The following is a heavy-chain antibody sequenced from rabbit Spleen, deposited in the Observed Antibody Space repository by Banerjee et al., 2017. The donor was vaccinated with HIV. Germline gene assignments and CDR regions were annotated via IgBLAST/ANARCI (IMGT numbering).Heavy chain of an antibody. CDR1: GFSFSSSYD. D-gene: IGHD2-1*01. J-gene: IGHJ4*01. Sequence: QEQLVESGGGLVKPGESLTLTCTASGFSFSSSYDMRWVRQAPGKGLEWIGCIYTGSSGSTYYASWAKGRFTITRSTSLDTVTLQLNSLTAADTATYFCATSPNNDVYFILWGPGTLVTVS. CDR3: ATSPNNDVYFIL. CDR2: IYTGSSGST. V-gene: IGHV1S45*01.